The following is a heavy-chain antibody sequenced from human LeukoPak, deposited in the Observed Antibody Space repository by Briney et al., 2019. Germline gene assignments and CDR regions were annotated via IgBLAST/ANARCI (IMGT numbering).Heavy chain of an antibody. D-gene: IGHD1-26*01. CDR1: GYTFTSYY. CDR3: ARAWDSGRNWFDP. CDR2: INPSGGST. J-gene: IGHJ5*02. Sequence: ASVKVSCKASGYTFTSYYMHWVRQAPGQGLEWMGIINPSGGSTSYAQKFQGRVTMTRDTSISTAYMELSRLRSDDTAVYYCARAWDSGRNWFDPWSQGTLVTVSS. V-gene: IGHV1-46*01.